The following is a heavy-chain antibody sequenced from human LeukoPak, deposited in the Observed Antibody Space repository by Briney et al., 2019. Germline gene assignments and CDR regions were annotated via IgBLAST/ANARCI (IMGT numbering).Heavy chain of an antibody. J-gene: IGHJ4*02. V-gene: IGHV1-18*01. Sequence: ASVKLSCKASGYTFANYGINWVRQAPGRGLEWMGWISLDSGNTGYAQRVQGRVTLATDTSTSTAYMELRSLRSDDTAVYFCARVTYLRPYQLDYWGQGTLVSISS. D-gene: IGHD2-2*01. CDR1: GYTFANYG. CDR3: ARVTYLRPYQLDY. CDR2: ISLDSGNT.